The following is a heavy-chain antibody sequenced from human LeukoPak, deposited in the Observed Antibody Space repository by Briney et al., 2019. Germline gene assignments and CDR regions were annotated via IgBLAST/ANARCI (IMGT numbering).Heavy chain of an antibody. V-gene: IGHV1-2*04. D-gene: IGHD2-2*01. CDR1: GYTFTGYY. CDR2: INPNSGGT. Sequence: ALVTVSRTASGYTFTGYYMHWVRQAPGQGLEWMGWINPNSGGTNYAQKFQGWVTMTRDTSISTAYMELSRLRSDDTAVYYCARGGSVPAAMPAYYYYGMDVWGQGTTVTVSS. J-gene: IGHJ6*02. CDR3: ARGGSVPAAMPAYYYYGMDV.